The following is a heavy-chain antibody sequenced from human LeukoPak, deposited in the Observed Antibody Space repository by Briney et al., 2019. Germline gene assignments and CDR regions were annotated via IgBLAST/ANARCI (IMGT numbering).Heavy chain of an antibody. Sequence: PGGSLRLSCAASGLTFDDYAMHWVRQAPGKGLEWVSLISWDGGSTYYADSVKGRFTISRDNSKNSLYLQMNSLRTEDTALYYCAKDSYDSSGYYLPDFDYWGQGTLVTVSS. CDR1: GLTFDDYA. CDR3: AKDSYDSSGYYLPDFDY. J-gene: IGHJ4*02. D-gene: IGHD3-22*01. CDR2: ISWDGGST. V-gene: IGHV3-43*02.